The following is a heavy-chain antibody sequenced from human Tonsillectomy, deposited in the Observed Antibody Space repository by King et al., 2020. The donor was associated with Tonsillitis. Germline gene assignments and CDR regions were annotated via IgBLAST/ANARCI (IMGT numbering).Heavy chain of an antibody. CDR2: ISPSSNSI. J-gene: IGHJ4*02. CDR1: GFTFSSYS. V-gene: IGHV3-48*01. CDR3: AASPYTGSYHPLDF. Sequence: VQLVESGGGLVQPGGSLRLSCAASGFTFSSYSMNGVRQAPGKGLEWVSYISPSSNSISYADSVKGRFTISRDYAKNSLFLQMNSLIPEDTAVYYCAASPYTGSYHPLDFWGQGTLVTVSS. D-gene: IGHD1-26*01.